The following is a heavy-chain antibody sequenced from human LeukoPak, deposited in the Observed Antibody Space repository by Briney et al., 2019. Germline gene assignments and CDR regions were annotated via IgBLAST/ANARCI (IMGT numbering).Heavy chain of an antibody. D-gene: IGHD5-12*01. Sequence: SGGSLRLSCAASGFTFSSYGMSWVRQAPGKGLEWVSAISGSGGSTYYADSVKGRFIISRDNSKNTLYLQMNSLRAEDTAVYYCARGPSGYHNTGGQGTLVTVSS. J-gene: IGHJ4*02. CDR2: ISGSGGST. CDR3: ARGPSGYHNT. V-gene: IGHV3-23*01. CDR1: GFTFSSYG.